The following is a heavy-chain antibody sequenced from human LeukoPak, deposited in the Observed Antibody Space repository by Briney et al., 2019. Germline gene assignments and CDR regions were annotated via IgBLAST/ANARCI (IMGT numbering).Heavy chain of an antibody. Sequence: GGSLRLSCVASGFTFSSYGMHWVRQAPGKGLEWVAVIWYDGSNKYYADSVKGRFTISRDNSKNTLYLQMNSLRAEDTAVYYCARDGATAMVMNYYYYGMDVWGQGTTVTVSS. D-gene: IGHD5-18*01. CDR2: IWYDGSNK. V-gene: IGHV3-33*01. J-gene: IGHJ6*02. CDR1: GFTFSSYG. CDR3: ARDGATAMVMNYYYYGMDV.